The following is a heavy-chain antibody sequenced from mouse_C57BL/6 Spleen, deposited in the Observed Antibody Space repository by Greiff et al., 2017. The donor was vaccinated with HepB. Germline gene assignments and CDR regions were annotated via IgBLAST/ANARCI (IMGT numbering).Heavy chain of an antibody. Sequence: VQLQQSGPELVKPGASVKISCKASGYTFTDYYMNWVKQSHGKSLEWIGDINPNNGGTSYNQKFKGKATLTVDKSSSTAYMELRSLTSEDSAVYYCARYYGSSYKAFAYWGQGTLVTVSA. CDR1: GYTFTDYY. D-gene: IGHD1-1*01. CDR3: ARYYGSSYKAFAY. J-gene: IGHJ3*01. V-gene: IGHV1-26*01. CDR2: INPNNGGT.